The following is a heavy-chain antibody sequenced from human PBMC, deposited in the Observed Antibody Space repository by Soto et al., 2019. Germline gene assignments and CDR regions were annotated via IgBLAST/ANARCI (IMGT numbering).Heavy chain of an antibody. CDR3: AKRSPYSSGWYSPIFDY. V-gene: IGHV3-23*01. J-gene: IGHJ4*02. D-gene: IGHD6-13*01. CDR2: ISESGGST. Sequence: RLSCAASGFSFSDYAMSWVRQAPGKGLEWVSVISESGGSTHYADSVRGRFTVSRDNSKNPLSLRMNSLRDEDTAVYFCAKRSPYSSGWYSPIFDYWGQGALVTVSS. CDR1: GFSFSDYA.